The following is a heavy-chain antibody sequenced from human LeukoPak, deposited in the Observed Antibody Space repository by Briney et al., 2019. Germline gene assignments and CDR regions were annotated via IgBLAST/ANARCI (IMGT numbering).Heavy chain of an antibody. CDR1: GYAFTGYD. CDR2: MNPNTGDT. J-gene: IGHJ4*02. V-gene: IGHV1-8*01. CDR3: TRGSLSGSSRDY. D-gene: IGHD1-26*01. Sequence: ASVRVSCKASGYAFTGYDINWVRQATGQGLEWMGWMNPNTGDTGYAQKFQGRLTMTRNTSIDTAYMELSGLRSEDTAIYYSTRGSLSGSSRDYWGQGTLVTVSS.